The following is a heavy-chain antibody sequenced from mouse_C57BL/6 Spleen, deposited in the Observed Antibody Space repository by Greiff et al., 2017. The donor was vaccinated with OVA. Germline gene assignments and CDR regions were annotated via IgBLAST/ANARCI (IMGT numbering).Heavy chain of an antibody. V-gene: IGHV5-9*01. CDR1: GFTFSSYT. CDR2: ISGGGGNT. CDR3: ARQGKNWVYYFDY. D-gene: IGHD4-1*01. Sequence: EVNLVESGGGLVKPGGSLKLSCAASGFTFSSYTMSWVRQTPEKRLEWVATISGGGGNTYYPDSVKGRFTISRDNAKNTLYLQMSSLRSEDTALYYCARQGKNWVYYFDYWGQGTTLTVSS. J-gene: IGHJ2*01.